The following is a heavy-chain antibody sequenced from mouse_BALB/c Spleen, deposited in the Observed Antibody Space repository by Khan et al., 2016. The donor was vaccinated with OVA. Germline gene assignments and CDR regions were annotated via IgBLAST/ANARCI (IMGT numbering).Heavy chain of an antibody. CDR2: INPTSGYS. V-gene: IGHV1-7*01. J-gene: IGHJ2*01. CDR1: GYTFTTYW. CDR3: TRDRIDY. Sequence: QVQLQQPGAELAKPGASVKMSCKASGYTFTTYWMHWVKQRPGQGLEWRGYINPTSGYSDYNEKFKDRAILSADKSSSTAYMQLSSLTSEDSAVYYCTRDRIDYWGQGTTLTVSS.